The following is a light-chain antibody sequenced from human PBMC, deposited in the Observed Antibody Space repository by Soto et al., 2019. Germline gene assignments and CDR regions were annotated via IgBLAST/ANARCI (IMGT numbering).Light chain of an antibody. V-gene: IGLV1-51*02. J-gene: IGLJ1*01. CDR3: GTWDISLSGGV. CDR2: QNI. Sequence: QSVLTQPPSVSAAPGQKVTISCSGTSSNLGNNDVSWYQQLPGTAPTLLIYQNIKRPSGIPDRFSGSKSGPSATLGITGLQTGDEADYYCGTWDISLSGGVFGTGTKLTVL. CDR1: SSNLGNND.